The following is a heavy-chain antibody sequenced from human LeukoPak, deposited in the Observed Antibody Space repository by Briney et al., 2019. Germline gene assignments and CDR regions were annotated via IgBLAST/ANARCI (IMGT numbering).Heavy chain of an antibody. CDR1: VGSISSGCYS. CDR3: ARAGLLWHDAFDI. D-gene: IGHD3-10*01. V-gene: IGHV4-30-2*01. J-gene: IGHJ3*02. CDR2: IYHSGST. Sequence: SETLSLTCAVSVGSISSGCYSWSWIRQPPGKGLEWIGYIYHSGSTYYNPSLKSRVTISVDRSKNQFSLKLSSVTAADTAVYYCARAGLLWHDAFDIWGQGTMVTVSS.